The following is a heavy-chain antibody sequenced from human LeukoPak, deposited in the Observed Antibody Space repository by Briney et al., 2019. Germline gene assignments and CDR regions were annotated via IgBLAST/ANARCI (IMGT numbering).Heavy chain of an antibody. D-gene: IGHD1-26*01. CDR2: ISGSGGST. J-gene: IGHJ6*03. V-gene: IGHV3-23*01. Sequence: PGGSLRLSCAASGFTFSSYAMSWVRQAPGKGLEWVSAISGSGGSTYYADSVKGRFTISRDNSKNTLYLQMNSLRAEDTAVYYCTVPPIGIVEPSPDYYYYYMDVWGKGTTVTVSS. CDR3: TVPPIGIVEPSPDYYYYYMDV. CDR1: GFTFSSYA.